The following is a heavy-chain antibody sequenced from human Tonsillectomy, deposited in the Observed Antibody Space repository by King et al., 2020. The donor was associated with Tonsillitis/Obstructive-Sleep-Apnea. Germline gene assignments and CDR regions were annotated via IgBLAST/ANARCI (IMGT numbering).Heavy chain of an antibody. CDR3: VRHYRTYYYDSGGYHIDY. CDR1: GDSISSSNYY. Sequence: QLQESGPGLVKPSETLSLTCTVSGDSISSSNYYWGWIRQPPGKGLEWIGSIYYSGSTYYNPSLKSRVTISVDTSKNQFSLKLSSVTAADSTVYYCVRHYRTYYYDSGGYHIDYWGQGTLVTVSS. J-gene: IGHJ4*02. D-gene: IGHD3-22*01. V-gene: IGHV4-39*01. CDR2: IYYSGST.